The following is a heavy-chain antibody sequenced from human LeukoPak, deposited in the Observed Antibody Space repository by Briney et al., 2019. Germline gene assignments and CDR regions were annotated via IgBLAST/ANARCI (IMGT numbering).Heavy chain of an antibody. CDR1: GFTFSIYD. D-gene: IGHD1-26*01. CDR2: IRSDGTNK. J-gene: IGHJ3*02. V-gene: IGHV3-30*02. CDR3: ARPYSGSYYEGENDAFDI. Sequence: PGGSLRLSCATSGFTFSIYDMHWVRQAPGKGLEWVAFIRSDGTNKYYADSVKGRFTISRDNSKNTLYLQMNSLRAEDTAVYYCARPYSGSYYEGENDAFDIWGQGTMVSVSS.